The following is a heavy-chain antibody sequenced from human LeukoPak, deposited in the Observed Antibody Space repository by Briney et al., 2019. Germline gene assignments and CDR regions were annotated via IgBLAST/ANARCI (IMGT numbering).Heavy chain of an antibody. D-gene: IGHD4-17*01. CDR3: ARLVTTALPLFDY. CDR2: IYYSGST. Sequence: SETLSLTCTVSGGSISSYYWSWIRQPPGKGLEWIGYIYYSGSTNYNPSLKSRVTISVDTSKNQFSLKLSSVTAADTAVYYCARLVTTALPLFDYWGQGTLVTVSS. J-gene: IGHJ4*02. V-gene: IGHV4-59*08. CDR1: GGSISSYY.